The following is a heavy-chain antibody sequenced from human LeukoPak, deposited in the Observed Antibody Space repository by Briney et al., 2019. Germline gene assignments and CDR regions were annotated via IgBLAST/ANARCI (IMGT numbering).Heavy chain of an antibody. CDR3: ARGKAVAGRPQTWFDP. D-gene: IGHD6-19*01. Sequence: ASVKVSCKASGGTFSSYAISWVRQAPGQGLEWMGGIIPLFGTSNYAQKFQGRLTITADKSTSTVYMELSNLRSEDTAVYYCARGKAVAGRPQTWFDPWGQGTLVTVSS. CDR2: IIPLFGTS. J-gene: IGHJ5*02. V-gene: IGHV1-69*06. CDR1: GGTFSSYA.